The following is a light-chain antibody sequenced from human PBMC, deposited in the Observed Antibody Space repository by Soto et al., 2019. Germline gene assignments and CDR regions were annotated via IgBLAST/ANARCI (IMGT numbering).Light chain of an antibody. CDR3: HQYETYWT. CDR1: QSISDW. CDR2: KAS. Sequence: DLQMTQTPSTLSASVENTVTIPCRASQSISDWLAWYQQKPGKAPKLLIYKASNLQSGVPSRFSGRGSGTELTLTISSLQPDDFATYYCHQYETYWTFGQGTKVDIK. V-gene: IGKV1-5*03. J-gene: IGKJ1*01.